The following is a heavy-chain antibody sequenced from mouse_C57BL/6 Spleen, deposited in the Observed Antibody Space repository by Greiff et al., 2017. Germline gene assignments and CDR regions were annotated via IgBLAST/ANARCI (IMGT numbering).Heavy chain of an antibody. J-gene: IGHJ4*01. D-gene: IGHD2-13*01. CDR2: INPSNGGT. V-gene: IGHV1-53*01. Sequence: QVQLQQPGTELVKPGASVKLSCKASGYTFTSYWLHWVEQRPGQGLEWIGNINPSNGGTNYNEKFQSKATLTVDKSSSTAYMQLSSLTSEDSAVYYCARYGDYPYYAMDYWGQGTSVTDSS. CDR3: ARYGDYPYYAMDY. CDR1: GYTFTSYW.